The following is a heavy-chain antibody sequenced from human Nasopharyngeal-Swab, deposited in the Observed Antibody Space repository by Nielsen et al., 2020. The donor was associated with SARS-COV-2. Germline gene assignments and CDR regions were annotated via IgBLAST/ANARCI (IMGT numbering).Heavy chain of an antibody. CDR2: INPSGGST. CDR3: ARGDTGEWLATNYYYYMDV. D-gene: IGHD6-19*01. V-gene: IGHV1-46*01. Sequence: ASVQVSCKASGYTFTSYYMHWVRQAPGQGLEWMGIINPSGGSTSYAQKFQGRVTMTRDTSTSTVYMELSSLRSEDTAVYYCARGDTGEWLATNYYYYMDVWGKGTTVTVSS. J-gene: IGHJ6*03. CDR1: GYTFTSYY.